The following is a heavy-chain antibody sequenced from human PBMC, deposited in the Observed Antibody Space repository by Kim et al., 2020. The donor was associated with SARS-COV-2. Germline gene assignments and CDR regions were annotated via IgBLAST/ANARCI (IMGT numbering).Heavy chain of an antibody. CDR2: IWYDGSNK. Sequence: GGSLRLSCAASGFTFSSYGMHWVRQAPGKGLEWVAVIWYDGSNKYYADSVKGRFTISRDNSKNTLYLQMNSLRAEDTAVYYCARVVQSTREKDYGGVDYWGQGTLVTVSS. CDR3: ARVVQSTREKDYGGVDY. D-gene: IGHD3-16*01. V-gene: IGHV3-33*01. J-gene: IGHJ4*02. CDR1: GFTFSSYG.